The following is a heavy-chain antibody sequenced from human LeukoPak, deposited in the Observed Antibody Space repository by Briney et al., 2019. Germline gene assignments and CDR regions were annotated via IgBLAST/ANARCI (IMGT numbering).Heavy chain of an antibody. CDR3: IRGATSGSYYGFDV. J-gene: IGHJ6*02. CDR2: IRSKANNYAT. Sequence: GGSLRLSCAASGFTFSDHYMDWVRQASGTGLEWVGRIRSKANNYATAYATSVQGRFTLSRDDSKNTAYLQMNSLKIEDTAVYYCIRGATSGSYYGFDVWGQGATVTV. CDR1: GFTFSDHY. V-gene: IGHV3-73*01. D-gene: IGHD4/OR15-4a*01.